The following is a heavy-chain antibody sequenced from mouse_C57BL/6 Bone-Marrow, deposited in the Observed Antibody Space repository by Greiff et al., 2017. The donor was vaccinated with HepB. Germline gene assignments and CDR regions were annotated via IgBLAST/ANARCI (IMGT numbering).Heavy chain of an antibody. D-gene: IGHD2-4*01. CDR1: GYSFTGYY. V-gene: IGHV1-42*01. J-gene: IGHJ3*01. Sequence: VQLKQSGPELVKPGASVKISCKASGYSFTGYYMNWVKQSPEKSLEWIGEINPSTGGTTYNQKFKAKATLTVDKSSSTAYMQLKSLTSEDSAVYYCARSDYDYDVWFAYWGQGTLVTVSA. CDR2: INPSTGGT. CDR3: ARSDYDYDVWFAY.